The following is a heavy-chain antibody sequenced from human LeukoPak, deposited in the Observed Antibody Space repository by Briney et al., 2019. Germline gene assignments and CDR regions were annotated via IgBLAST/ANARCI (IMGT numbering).Heavy chain of an antibody. D-gene: IGHD5-12*01. Sequence: RASETLSLTCTVSGGSISSYYWSWIRQPAGKGLEWIGRIYTSGSTNYNRSLKSRVTMSVDTSKNQFSLKLSSVTAADTAVYYCARVGLPLGYYYYGMDVWGQGTTVTVSS. V-gene: IGHV4-4*07. CDR1: GGSISSYY. CDR3: ARVGLPLGYYYYGMDV. CDR2: IYTSGST. J-gene: IGHJ6*02.